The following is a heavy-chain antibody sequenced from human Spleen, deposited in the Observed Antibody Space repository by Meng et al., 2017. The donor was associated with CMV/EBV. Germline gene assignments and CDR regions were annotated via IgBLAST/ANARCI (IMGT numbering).Heavy chain of an antibody. Sequence: GGSLRLSCAASGFTFSSYSMNWVRQAPGKGLEWVSVMYSGGSSTFYADSVQGRFTISRDESKNTLYLQMNSLRAEDTAVYYCAKAYSDFWGCYYLDFWGQGTLVTVSS. V-gene: IGHV3-23*03. CDR3: AKAYSDFWGCYYLDF. CDR2: MYSGGSST. CDR1: GFTFSSYS. J-gene: IGHJ4*02. D-gene: IGHD3-3*01.